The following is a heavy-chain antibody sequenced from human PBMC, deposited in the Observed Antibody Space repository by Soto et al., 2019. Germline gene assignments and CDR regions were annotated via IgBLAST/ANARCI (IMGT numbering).Heavy chain of an antibody. D-gene: IGHD3-16*01. V-gene: IGHV1-2*04. CDR2: INPNSGGT. J-gene: IGHJ6*02. CDR1: GYTFTGYY. Sequence: ASVKVSCKASGYTFTGYYMHWVRQAPGQGLEWMGWINPNSGGTNYAQKFQGWGTMTRDTSISTAYMELSRLRSDDTAVYYCARAGPRWGQDYGMDVWGQGTTVTVSS. CDR3: ARAGPRWGQDYGMDV.